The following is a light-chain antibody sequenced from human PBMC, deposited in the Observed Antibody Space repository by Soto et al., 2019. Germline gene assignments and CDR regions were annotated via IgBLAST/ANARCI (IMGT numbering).Light chain of an antibody. Sequence: QSVLAQPRSVSAAPGQNVTISCSGSSYNIGGNSVSWYQQLPGIAPKLLIYDDDKRPSGIHDRFSGSKSGASATLGGNGFQPGEEAEYYCGCWDSILSDYVLASGTKVTV. CDR2: DDD. V-gene: IGLV1-51*01. J-gene: IGLJ1*01. CDR3: GCWDSILSDYV. CDR1: SYNIGGNS.